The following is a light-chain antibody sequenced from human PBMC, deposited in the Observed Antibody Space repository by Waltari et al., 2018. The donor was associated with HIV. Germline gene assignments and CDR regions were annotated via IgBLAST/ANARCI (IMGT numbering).Light chain of an antibody. CDR2: EVN. J-gene: IGLJ1*01. CDR1: SSDVGGYNY. Sequence: QSALTQPPSASASPGQSVTIFCTGTSSDVGGYNYVSWYQQHPDKAPKLIIFEVNKRPSGVPDRLSGSKSGNTASLTVSGLQAEDEADYYCSSYAGSDSPYVFGSGTTVTVL. V-gene: IGLV2-8*01. CDR3: SSYAGSDSPYV.